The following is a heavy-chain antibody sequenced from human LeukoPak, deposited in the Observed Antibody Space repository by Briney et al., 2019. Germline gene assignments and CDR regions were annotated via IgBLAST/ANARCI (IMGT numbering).Heavy chain of an antibody. Sequence: ASVKVSCKASGYTFTCYYMHWVGQAPGQGLEWMGWINPSSGGTNYAQKFQGRVTMTRDTSISKAYMELSRLRSDDTAVYYCASQGSGSYYGYYYYYMDVWGKGTTVTVSS. V-gene: IGHV1-2*02. CDR1: GYTFTCYY. D-gene: IGHD1-26*01. CDR3: ASQGSGSYYGYYYYYMDV. CDR2: INPSSGGT. J-gene: IGHJ6*03.